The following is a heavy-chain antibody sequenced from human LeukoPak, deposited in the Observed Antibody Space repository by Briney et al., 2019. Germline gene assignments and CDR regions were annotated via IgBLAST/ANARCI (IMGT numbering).Heavy chain of an antibody. V-gene: IGHV3-30*18. J-gene: IGHJ4*02. CDR1: GFTFSSYG. Sequence: PGGSLRLSCAASGFTFSSYGMHWVRQAPGKGLEWVAVISYDGSNKYYADSVKGRFTISRDNSKNTLYLQMNSLRAEDTAVYYCAKDDYDSSGPDYWGQGTLATVSS. CDR2: ISYDGSNK. D-gene: IGHD3-22*01. CDR3: AKDDYDSSGPDY.